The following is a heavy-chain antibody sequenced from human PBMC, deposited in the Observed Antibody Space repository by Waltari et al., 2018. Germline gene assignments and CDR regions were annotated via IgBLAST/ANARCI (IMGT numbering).Heavy chain of an antibody. V-gene: IGHV3-23*01. CDR2: IGGTSSGT. D-gene: IGHD3-10*01. CDR3: AKFPGAESFDI. Sequence: EVQLLESGGGLVQPGGSLRLSCAGTGFTFSSHSMGWVRQAPGKGLEWVSAIGGTSSGTYYADSVKGRFTISRDNFMKTLYLQMNSLRADDTAVYYCAKFPGAESFDIWGQGTMVTVSS. CDR1: GFTFSSHS. J-gene: IGHJ3*02.